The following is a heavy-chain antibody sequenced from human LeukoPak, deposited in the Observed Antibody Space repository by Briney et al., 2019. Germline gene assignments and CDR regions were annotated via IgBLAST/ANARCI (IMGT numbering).Heavy chain of an antibody. CDR3: ARAHDSSLLFDY. Sequence: SETLSLTCTVSGGSISSYYWSWIRQPPGKGLEWIGYIYYSGSTNYNPSLKSRVTISVDTSKNQFSLKLSSVTAAGTAVYYCARAHDSSLLFDYWGQGTLVTVSS. D-gene: IGHD3-3*01. CDR1: GGSISSYY. V-gene: IGHV4-59*01. CDR2: IYYSGST. J-gene: IGHJ4*02.